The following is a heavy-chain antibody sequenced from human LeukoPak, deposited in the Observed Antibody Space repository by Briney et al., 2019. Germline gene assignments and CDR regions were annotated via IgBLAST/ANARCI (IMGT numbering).Heavy chain of an antibody. CDR2: ISDSGGST. V-gene: IGHV3-23*01. CDR3: ASGDGDIVVVPAAIQGHYYYGMDV. J-gene: IGHJ6*02. Sequence: PGGSLRLSCAASGFTFSSYVMSWVRQAPGKGLEWVSTISDSGGSTYYADSVKGRFTISRDNSKNTLYLQMNSLRAEDTAVYYCASGDGDIVVVPAAIQGHYYYGMDVWGQGTTVTVSS. D-gene: IGHD2-2*01. CDR1: GFTFSSYV.